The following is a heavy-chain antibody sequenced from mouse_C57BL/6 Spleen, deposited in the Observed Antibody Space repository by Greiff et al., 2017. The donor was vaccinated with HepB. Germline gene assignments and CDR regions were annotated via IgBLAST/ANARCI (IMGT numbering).Heavy chain of an antibody. CDR1: GYTFTSYT. V-gene: IGHV1-4*01. CDR3: ARGDYGGAWFAY. J-gene: IGHJ3*01. D-gene: IGHD2-4*01. CDR2: INPSSGYT. Sequence: QVQLKESGAELARPGASVKMSCKASGYTFTSYTMHWVKQRPGQGLEWIGYINPSSGYTKYNQKFKDKATLTADKSSSTAYMQLSSLTSEDSAVYYCARGDYGGAWFAYWGQGTLVTVSA.